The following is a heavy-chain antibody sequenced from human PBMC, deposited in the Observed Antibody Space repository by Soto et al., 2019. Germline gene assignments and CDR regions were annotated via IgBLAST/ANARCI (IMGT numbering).Heavy chain of an antibody. CDR1: GGSISSDY. Sequence: QVQLQESGPGLVKPSETLSLTCTVSGGSISSDYWSWIRQPPWKGLEWIGHIYYSGSTNYNPSLKSRVTISVDTSKNQFSLKLSSVTAADTAVYYCARDSGSYYRLFDSWGQGTLVTVSS. CDR3: ARDSGSYYRLFDS. J-gene: IGHJ4*02. V-gene: IGHV4-59*01. D-gene: IGHD3-10*01. CDR2: IYYSGST.